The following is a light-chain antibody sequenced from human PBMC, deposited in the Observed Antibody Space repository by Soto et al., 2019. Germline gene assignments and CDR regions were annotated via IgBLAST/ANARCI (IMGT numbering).Light chain of an antibody. J-gene: IGLJ1*01. V-gene: IGLV2-14*01. Sequence: QSALTQPASVSGSPGQSITISCTGTSSDVGGYNYVSWYQQHPGKAPKLMIYDVSNRPSGVSNRFSGSKSSNTASLTISGLQAEDEADYYCSSYTSSSRWVFGTGTKLTVL. CDR1: SSDVGGYNY. CDR3: SSYTSSSRWV. CDR2: DVS.